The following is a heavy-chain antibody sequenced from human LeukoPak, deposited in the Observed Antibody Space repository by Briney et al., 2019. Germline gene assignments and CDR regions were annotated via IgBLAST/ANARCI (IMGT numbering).Heavy chain of an antibody. CDR2: IYHSGST. D-gene: IGHD6-13*01. J-gene: IGHJ4*02. Sequence: SETLSLTCAVSGGSISSGGYSWSWIRQPPGKGLEWIGYIYHSGSTYYNPFLKSRVTISVDRSKNQFSLKLSSVTAADTAVYYCARSAADDPPDYWGQGTLVTVSS. CDR1: GGSISSGGYS. CDR3: ARSAADDPPDY. V-gene: IGHV4-30-2*01.